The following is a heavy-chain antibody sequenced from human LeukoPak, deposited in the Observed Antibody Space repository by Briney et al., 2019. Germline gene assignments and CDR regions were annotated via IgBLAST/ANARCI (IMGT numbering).Heavy chain of an antibody. CDR3: ARALSLECLLSDY. J-gene: IGHJ4*02. D-gene: IGHD3-3*01. V-gene: IGHV1-2*02. CDR1: GYTFTGYY. Sequence: ASVKLSCKASGYTFTGYYMHWVRQAPGQGLEWMGWINPNSGGTNYAQKFQGRVTMTRDTSISTVYMELSRLRSDDTAVYYCARALSLECLLSDYWGQGTLVTVSS. CDR2: INPNSGGT.